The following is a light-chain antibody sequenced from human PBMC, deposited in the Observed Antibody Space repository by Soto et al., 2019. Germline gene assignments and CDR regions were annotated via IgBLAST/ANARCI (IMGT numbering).Light chain of an antibody. CDR3: QQYHHCPLA. CDR2: GAS. CDR1: RSVNSN. J-gene: IGKJ4*01. V-gene: IGKV3-15*01. Sequence: EIVMTQSPATLPVSPGEGATLSCRASRSVNSNIAWYQQRPAQAPRLLIYGASTRATGIPARFSGSGSGTEFTLTISSLQSEDFAVYYCQQYHHCPLAFGGGTKIDIK.